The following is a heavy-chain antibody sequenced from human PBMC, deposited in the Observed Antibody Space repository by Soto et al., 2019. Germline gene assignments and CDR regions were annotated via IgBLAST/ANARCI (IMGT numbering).Heavy chain of an antibody. CDR2: IKHDGGAR. CDR1: EFTFSSYY. V-gene: IGHV3-7*05. J-gene: IGHJ4*02. Sequence: EVQLVESGGGLVQPGGSLTLSCAASEFTFSSYYMSWVRQAPGKGLEWVANIKHDGGARDYLDSVKGRFTISRDNAKNSLYLQMNDLRADDTAVYFCARDRAPYADIHGCNLWGQGTLVTVSS. CDR3: ARDRAPYADIHGCNL. D-gene: IGHD3-10*01.